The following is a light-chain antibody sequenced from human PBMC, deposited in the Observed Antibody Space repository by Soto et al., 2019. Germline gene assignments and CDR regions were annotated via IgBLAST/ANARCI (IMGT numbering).Light chain of an antibody. CDR3: QPYNSAPLT. Sequence: DIPLTQSQFSLSASLAQRVAIXWQASQNINNSLNWYQQKPGRAPKLLIYDASNLEAGVPSRFRGSGSGTDFTLTISRLQPGDVATYYCQPYNSAPLTFGGGTKVDIK. J-gene: IGKJ4*01. V-gene: IGKV1-33*01. CDR2: DAS. CDR1: QNINNS.